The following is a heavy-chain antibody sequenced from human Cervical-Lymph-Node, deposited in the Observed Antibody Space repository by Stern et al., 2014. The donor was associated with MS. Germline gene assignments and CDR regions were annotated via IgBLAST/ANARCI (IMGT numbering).Heavy chain of an antibody. CDR2: ISSRGSTK. CDR3: ARDAHEGPTFGVDYGMDV. J-gene: IGHJ6*02. D-gene: IGHD3-3*01. CDR1: GFTFRDYH. V-gene: IGHV3-11*01. Sequence: QVPLVPSGGGLATPGGSLSLSCPASGFTFRDYHMTCTRQAPATGLECISSISSRGSTKYYAECVKGRFTISRDNAKHSLYLQMNSLRAEDTAVYYCARDAHEGPTFGVDYGMDVWGQGTTVTVSS.